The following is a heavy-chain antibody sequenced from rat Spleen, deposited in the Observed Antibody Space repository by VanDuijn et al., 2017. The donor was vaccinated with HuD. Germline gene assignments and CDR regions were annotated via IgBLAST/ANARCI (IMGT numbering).Heavy chain of an antibody. Sequence: EVQLMESGGGLVQPGRSMKLSCAASGFTFSNYDMAWVRQAPTKGLQWVASISYDGSRTYYRDSVKGRFTVSRDNAKSTLYLQMDSLRSEDTATYYCARHRGFDWGQGVMVTVSS. V-gene: IGHV5-25*01. CDR1: GFTFSNYD. J-gene: IGHJ2*01. CDR3: ARHRGFD. D-gene: IGHD4-4*01. CDR2: ISYDGSRT.